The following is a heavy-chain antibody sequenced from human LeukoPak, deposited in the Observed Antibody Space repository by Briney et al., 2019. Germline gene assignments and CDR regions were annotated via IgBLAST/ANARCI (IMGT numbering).Heavy chain of an antibody. V-gene: IGHV1-69*13. J-gene: IGHJ5*02. D-gene: IGHD3-10*01. CDR2: IIPIFGTA. CDR3: AREGSDWFDP. CDR1: GGTFSSYA. Sequence: ASVKVSCKASGGTFSSYAISWVRQAPGQGLEWMGGIIPIFGTANYAQKFQGRVTITADESTSTAYMELSSLRSEDTAVYYCAREGSDWFDPWGQGALVTVSS.